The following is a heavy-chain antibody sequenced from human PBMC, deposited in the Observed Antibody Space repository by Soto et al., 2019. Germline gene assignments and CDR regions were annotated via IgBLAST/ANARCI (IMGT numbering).Heavy chain of an antibody. D-gene: IGHD6-19*01. CDR3: ARGLITGSHYSGGWYYFES. J-gene: IGHJ4*02. CDR2: INHSGSA. Sequence: SETLSLTCGVYGESFSGYIWTWIRQTPGKGLQWIGQINHSGSASYNPSLKSRVTISVHTSNSQFSLELSSVTAADTAVYYCARGLITGSHYSGGWYYFESWGQGTQVTVSS. CDR1: GESFSGYI. V-gene: IGHV4-34*01.